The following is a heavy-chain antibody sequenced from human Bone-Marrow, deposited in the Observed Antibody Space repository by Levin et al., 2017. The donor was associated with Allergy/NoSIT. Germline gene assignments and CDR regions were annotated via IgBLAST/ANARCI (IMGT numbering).Heavy chain of an antibody. CDR2: IIPIFGTA. CDR1: GGTFSSYA. CDR3: ARDSSSPRYYYYYGMDV. V-gene: IGHV1-69*01. D-gene: IGHD6-6*01. J-gene: IGHJ6*02. Sequence: GGSLRLSCKASGGTFSSYAISWVRQAPGQGLEWMGGIIPIFGTANYAQKFQGRVTITADESTSTAYMELSSLRSEDTAVYYCARDSSSPRYYYYYGMDVWGQGTTVTVSS.